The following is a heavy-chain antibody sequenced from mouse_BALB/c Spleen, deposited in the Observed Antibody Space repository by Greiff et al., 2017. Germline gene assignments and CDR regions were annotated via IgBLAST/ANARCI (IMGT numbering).Heavy chain of an antibody. J-gene: IGHJ3*01. CDR1: GFTFSSYT. V-gene: IGHV5-9*03. CDR3: ARGQLGYAY. Sequence: DVKLVESGGGLVKPGGSLKLSCAASGFTFSSYTMSWVRQTPEKRLEWVATISSGGGNTYYPDSVKGRFTISRDNAKNNLYLQMSSLRSEDTALYYCARGQLGYAYWGQGTLVTVSA. D-gene: IGHD3-2*01. CDR2: ISSGGGNT.